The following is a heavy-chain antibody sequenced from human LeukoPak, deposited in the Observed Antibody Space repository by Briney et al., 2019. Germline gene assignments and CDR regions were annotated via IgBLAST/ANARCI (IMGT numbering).Heavy chain of an antibody. CDR1: GGSISSYY. V-gene: IGHV4-59*01. J-gene: IGHJ4*02. D-gene: IGHD1-26*01. Sequence: PSETLSLTCTVSGGSISSYYWSWIRQPPGKGLEWIGYIYYSGSTNYNPSLKSRVTISVDTSKNKFSLKLSSVTAADTAVYYCARGVSGSYSYYFDYWGQGTLVTVSS. CDR2: IYYSGST. CDR3: ARGVSGSYSYYFDY.